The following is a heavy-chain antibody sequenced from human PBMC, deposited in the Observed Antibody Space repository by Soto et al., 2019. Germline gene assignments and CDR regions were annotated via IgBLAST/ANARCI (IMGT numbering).Heavy chain of an antibody. CDR3: ARERECDIAREDFGY. V-gene: IGHV3-33*01. Sequence: QVQLVESGGGVVQPGKSLRLSCAASGFTFSSYGMHWVRQAPGKGLEWVAVIWYDGRNTNYADSVKGRFTISRDNSKNTLYLQMNSLRGEATAGYYCARERECDIAREDFGYWGQGTLVTVSS. CDR2: IWYDGRNT. CDR1: GFTFSSYG. J-gene: IGHJ4*02. D-gene: IGHD5-12*01.